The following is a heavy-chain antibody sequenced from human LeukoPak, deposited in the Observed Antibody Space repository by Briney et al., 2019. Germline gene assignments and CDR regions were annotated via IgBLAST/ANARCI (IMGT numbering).Heavy chain of an antibody. V-gene: IGHV1-18*01. J-gene: IGHJ6*03. CDR2: ISAYNGNT. D-gene: IGHD3-10*01. CDR1: GYTFTSYG. Sequence: GASVKVSCKASGYTFTSYGISWVRQAPGQGLEWMGWISAYNGNTNYAQKLQGRVTMTTDTSTSTAYMELRSLRSDDTAVYYCAREVKAMVRGVIIFYYYYMDVWGKGTTVTISS. CDR3: AREVKAMVRGVIIFYYYYMDV.